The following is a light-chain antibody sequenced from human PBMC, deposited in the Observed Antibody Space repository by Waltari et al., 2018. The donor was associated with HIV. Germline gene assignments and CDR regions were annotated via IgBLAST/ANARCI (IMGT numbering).Light chain of an antibody. CDR2: EDI. J-gene: IGLJ3*02. CDR1: RSATCPSNY. V-gene: IGLV2-8*01. CDR3: NSYTGSRKM. Sequence: QSALTQPPPASGSPGQSVTLSCTGGRSATCPSNYCSWYPQHPGKVPQPLNFEDITRPPGVPDRFSGSKSDDTASLTVSGLQPDDEADYYCNSYTGSRKMFGGGTKLTVL.